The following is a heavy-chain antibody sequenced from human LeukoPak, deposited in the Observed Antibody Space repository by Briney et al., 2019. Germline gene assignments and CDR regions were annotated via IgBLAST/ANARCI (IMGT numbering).Heavy chain of an antibody. CDR3: ARSSGDSSGYYYYDY. CDR1: GYAFTSYY. J-gene: IGHJ4*02. V-gene: IGHV1-46*01. Sequence: GALVKVSCKASGYAFTSYYMHWVRQAPGQGLEWMGIVNPSGGSTSYAQKFQGRVTMTRDMSTSTVYMELSSLRSEDTAVYYCARSSGDSSGYYYYDYWGQGTLVTVSS. CDR2: VNPSGGST. D-gene: IGHD3-22*01.